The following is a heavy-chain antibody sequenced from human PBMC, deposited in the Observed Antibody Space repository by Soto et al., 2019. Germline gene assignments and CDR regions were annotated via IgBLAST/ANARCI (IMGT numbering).Heavy chain of an antibody. V-gene: IGHV3-30*09. CDR3: ARAGYCSSTSCQGAFDI. Sequence: GGSLRLSCAASGFTFSSYAMHWVRQAPGKGLEWVAVISYDGSNKYYADSVKGRFAISRDNSKNTLYLQMNSLRAEDTAVYYCARAGYCSSTSCQGAFDIWGQGTMVTVSS. J-gene: IGHJ3*02. CDR2: ISYDGSNK. D-gene: IGHD2-2*03. CDR1: GFTFSSYA.